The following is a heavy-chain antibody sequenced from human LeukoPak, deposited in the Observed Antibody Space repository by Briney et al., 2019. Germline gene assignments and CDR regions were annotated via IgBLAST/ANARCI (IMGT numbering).Heavy chain of an antibody. Sequence: ASVKVSCKASGYTFTGYYMHWVRQAPGQGLEWMGWINPNSGGTNYAQKFQGRVTMTRDTSISTAYMELSRLRSDDTAVYYCARDYDISTGPGGYWGQGTLVTVSS. J-gene: IGHJ4*02. CDR3: ARDYDISTGPGGY. D-gene: IGHD3-9*01. CDR1: GYTFTGYY. CDR2: INPNSGGT. V-gene: IGHV1-2*02.